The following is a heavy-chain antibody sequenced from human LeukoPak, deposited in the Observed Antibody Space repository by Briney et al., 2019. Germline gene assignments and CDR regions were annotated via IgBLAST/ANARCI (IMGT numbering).Heavy chain of an antibody. CDR2: IVVGSGNT. CDR3: AADRADSSGYYYGPERFDP. CDR1: GFTFTSSA. J-gene: IGHJ5*02. V-gene: IGHV1-58*02. Sequence: SVKVSCKASGFTFTSSAMQWVRQARGQRLEWIGWIVVGSGNTNYAQKFQERVTITRDMSTSTAYMELSSLRSEDTAVYYCAADRADSSGYYYGPERFDPWGQGTLVTVSS. D-gene: IGHD3-22*01.